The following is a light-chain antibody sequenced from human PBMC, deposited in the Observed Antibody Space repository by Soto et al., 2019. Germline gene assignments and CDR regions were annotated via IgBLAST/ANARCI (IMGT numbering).Light chain of an antibody. CDR1: QSVSSN. CDR3: QQYNNGTPIT. V-gene: IGKV3-15*01. J-gene: IGKJ5*01. CDR2: GAS. Sequence: ERAMTQHPGPLSVSTGSRAMLSHRASQSVSSNLAWYQQKPGQAPRLLIYGASTRATGIPARFSGSGSGTEFTLTISSLQSEDFAVYYCQQYNNGTPITAGQGTRLEIK.